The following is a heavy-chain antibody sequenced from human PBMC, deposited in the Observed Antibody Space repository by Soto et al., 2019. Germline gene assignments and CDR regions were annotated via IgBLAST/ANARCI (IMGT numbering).Heavy chain of an antibody. CDR2: RYYSGST. CDR1: GGSVSSGSYY. V-gene: IGHV4-61*01. D-gene: IGHD4-4*01. J-gene: IGHJ6*02. Sequence: QVQLQESGPGLVKPSETLSLTCTVSGGSVSSGSYYWSWIRQPPGKGLEWIGYRYYSGSTTYNPSLKGRLTLTVDTPNNQSSRKPTSATAADAAVYYWTRQGNSGPYHYDGMDVWGQGTTVTVSS. CDR3: TRQGNSGPYHYDGMDV.